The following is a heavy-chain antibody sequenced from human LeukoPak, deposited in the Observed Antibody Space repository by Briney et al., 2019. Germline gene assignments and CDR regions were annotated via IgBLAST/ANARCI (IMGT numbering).Heavy chain of an antibody. D-gene: IGHD3-3*01. CDR2: ISAYNGNT. J-gene: IGHJ3*02. Sequence: ASVKVSCKASGYTFTSYGISWVRQAPGQGLEWMGWISAYNGNTNHAQKLQGRVTMTTDTSTSTAYMELRSLRSDDTAVYYCARGDRITIFGVDRDAFDIWGQGTMVTVSS. CDR3: ARGDRITIFGVDRDAFDI. CDR1: GYTFTSYG. V-gene: IGHV1-18*01.